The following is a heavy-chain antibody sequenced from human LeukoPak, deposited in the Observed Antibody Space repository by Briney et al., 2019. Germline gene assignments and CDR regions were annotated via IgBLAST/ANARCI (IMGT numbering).Heavy chain of an antibody. CDR2: ISYDGSNK. CDR3: ARGRRLDS. D-gene: IGHD1-14*01. J-gene: IGHJ5*01. V-gene: IGHV3-30*03. CDR1: GFTFSSYG. Sequence: GGSLGLSCAASGFTFSSYGMHWVRQAPGKGLEWVAVISYDGSNKYYTDSVKGRFTISRDNSKNTLYLQMNSLRAEDTAVYYCARGRRLDSWGQGTLVTVSS.